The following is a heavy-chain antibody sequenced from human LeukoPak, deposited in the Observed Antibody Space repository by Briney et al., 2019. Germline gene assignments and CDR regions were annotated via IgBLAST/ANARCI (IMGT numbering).Heavy chain of an antibody. CDR1: GYTFTSYY. Sequence: ASVKVSCKASGYTFTSYYMHWVRQAPGQGLEWMGIINPSGGSTSYAQKFQGRVTMTRDTSTSTVYMELSSLRSEDTAVYYCATLSIAARPESDAFDIWGQGTMVTVSS. J-gene: IGHJ3*02. CDR2: INPSGGST. V-gene: IGHV1-46*01. D-gene: IGHD6-6*01. CDR3: ATLSIAARPESDAFDI.